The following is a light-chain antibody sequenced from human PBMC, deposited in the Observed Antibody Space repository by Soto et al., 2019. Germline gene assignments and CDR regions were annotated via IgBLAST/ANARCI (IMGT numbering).Light chain of an antibody. Sequence: EIVLTQSPGTLSLSPGERATLSCRASQTISSKCLAWYQQKPGQAPRLLIYGASNRATGIPDRFSGSGSGTDFTLTISRLVPEDFAVYFCQQYVSSVWTFGQGTTVEIK. CDR1: QTISSKC. V-gene: IGKV3-20*01. CDR2: GAS. CDR3: QQYVSSVWT. J-gene: IGKJ1*01.